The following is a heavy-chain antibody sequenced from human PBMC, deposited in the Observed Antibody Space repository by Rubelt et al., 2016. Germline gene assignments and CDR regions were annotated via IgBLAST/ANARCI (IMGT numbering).Heavy chain of an antibody. J-gene: IGHJ4*02. CDR1: SYA. CDR3: ARDGYDSSGYIDFDY. D-gene: IGHD3-22*01. CDR2: ISYDGSNK. V-gene: IGHV3-30*04. Sequence: SYAMHWVRQAPGKGLEWVAVISYDGSNKYYADSVKGRFTISRDNSKNTLYLQMNSLRAEDTAVYYCARDGYDSSGYIDFDYWGQGTLVTVSS.